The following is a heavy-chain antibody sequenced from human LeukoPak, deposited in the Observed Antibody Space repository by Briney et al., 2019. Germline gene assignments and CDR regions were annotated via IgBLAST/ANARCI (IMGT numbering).Heavy chain of an antibody. CDR3: ARVAVKSAAMMYWFDV. CDR1: GDSVTNSNYF. J-gene: IGHJ5*02. CDR2: RHTTGST. Sequence: PSETLSLTRTVSGDSVTNSNYFWSWIRQPAGKRLEWIGRRHTTGSTNYHPSLKTRLTISEETSKNQFSLELRSVTAADTAIYYCARVAVKSAAMMYWFDVWGQGILVTVSS. D-gene: IGHD2-2*01. V-gene: IGHV4-61*02.